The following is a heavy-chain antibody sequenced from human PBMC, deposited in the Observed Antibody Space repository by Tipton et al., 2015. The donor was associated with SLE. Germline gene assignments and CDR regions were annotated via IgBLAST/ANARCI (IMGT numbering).Heavy chain of an antibody. V-gene: IGHV4-59*11. Sequence: TLSLTCTVSGGSISSHYWSWIRQPPGKGLEWIGYIYYSGSTNYNPSLKSRVTISVDTSKNQFSLKLSSVTAADTAVYYCALSYYDSSGYYYPFDYWGQGTLVTVSS. CDR3: ALSYYDSSGYYYPFDY. D-gene: IGHD3-22*01. CDR2: IYYSGST. CDR1: GGSISSHY. J-gene: IGHJ4*02.